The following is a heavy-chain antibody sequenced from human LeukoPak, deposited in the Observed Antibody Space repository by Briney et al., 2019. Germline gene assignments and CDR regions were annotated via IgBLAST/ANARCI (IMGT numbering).Heavy chain of an antibody. D-gene: IGHD5-12*01. CDR2: VGISSGNT. Sequence: GGSLRLSCAASGFTFSDYSMNWVRQAPGQGLEWISYVGISSGNTKYADSVKGRFTISGDSAKNSVFLQMNSLRVEDTAVYYCARDHRYAFDNWGQGTLVTVSS. V-gene: IGHV3-48*04. CDR1: GFTFSDYS. J-gene: IGHJ4*02. CDR3: ARDHRYAFDN.